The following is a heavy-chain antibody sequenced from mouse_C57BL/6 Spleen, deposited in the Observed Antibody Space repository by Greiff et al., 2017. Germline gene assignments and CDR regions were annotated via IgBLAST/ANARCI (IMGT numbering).Heavy chain of an antibody. CDR1: GYTFTGYT. J-gene: IGHJ3*01. CDR3: ARHEEDGYYSWFAY. D-gene: IGHD2-3*01. CDR2: FYPGGGST. Sequence: QVQLQQSGAELVKPGASVTLSCKASGYTFTGYTIPWVKQRPGQGLEWIGWFYPGGGSTKYNEKFKGKATLTADKSSSTVYMKLSRLTSDDSAVYFCARHEEDGYYSWFAYWGQGTLVTVSA. V-gene: IGHV1-62-2*01.